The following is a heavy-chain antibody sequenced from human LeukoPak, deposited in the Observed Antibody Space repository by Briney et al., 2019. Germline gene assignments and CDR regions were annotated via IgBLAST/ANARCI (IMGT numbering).Heavy chain of an antibody. D-gene: IGHD6-6*01. Sequence: GGSLRLSCAASGFTFSSYAMSWVRQAPGKGLEWVSAISGSGGSTYYADSVKGRFTISRDNSKNTLYLQMNSLRAEDTAVYYCAKAPSSSPVFDWFDPWGQGTLVTVSS. CDR1: GFTFSSYA. J-gene: IGHJ5*02. CDR3: AKAPSSSPVFDWFDP. CDR2: ISGSGGST. V-gene: IGHV3-23*01.